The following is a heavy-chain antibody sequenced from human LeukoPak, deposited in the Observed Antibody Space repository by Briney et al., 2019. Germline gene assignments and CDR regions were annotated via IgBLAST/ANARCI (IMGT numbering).Heavy chain of an antibody. J-gene: IGHJ1*01. CDR3: ARHGSTSSDDYFQH. V-gene: IGHV4-59*08. CDR1: GDSMSSYY. CDR2: IYYSGTT. Sequence: SETLSLTCTVSGDSMSSYYWSWIRQPPGKGLEWIGYIYYSGTTNYNPSLKSRVTMSVDTSMNQFSLKMSSVTAADTAVYYCARHGSTSSDDYFQHWGQGTLVTVSS. D-gene: IGHD2/OR15-2a*01.